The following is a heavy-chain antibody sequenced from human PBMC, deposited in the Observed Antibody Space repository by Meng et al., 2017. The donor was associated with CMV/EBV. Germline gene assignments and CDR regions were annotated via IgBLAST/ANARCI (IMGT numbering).Heavy chain of an antibody. V-gene: IGHV1-2*02. Sequence: ASVQVSCKASGYTFTGHYMHWVRQAPGQGLEWMGWINPNSGGTNYAQKFQGRVTMTRDTSISTAYMELSRLRSDDTAVYYCARDRWYCSSTSCYSFLRYYYGMDVWGQGTTVTVSS. CDR2: INPNSGGT. D-gene: IGHD2-2*01. CDR3: ARDRWYCSSTSCYSFLRYYYGMDV. CDR1: GYTFTGHY. J-gene: IGHJ6*02.